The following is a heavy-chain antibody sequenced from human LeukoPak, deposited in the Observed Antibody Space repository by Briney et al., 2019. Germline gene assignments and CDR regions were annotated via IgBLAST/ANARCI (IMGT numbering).Heavy chain of an antibody. CDR3: ARGRILRYFDWFQSTDQFDY. CDR2: MNPNSGNT. CDR1: GYTFTSYD. J-gene: IGHJ4*02. V-gene: IGHV1-8*01. Sequence: ASVKVSFKASGYTFTSYDINWVRQATGQGLEWMGWMNPNSGNTGYAQKFQGRVTMTRNTSISTAYMELSSLRSEDTAVYYCARGRILRYFDWFQSTDQFDYWGQGTLVTVSS. D-gene: IGHD3-9*01.